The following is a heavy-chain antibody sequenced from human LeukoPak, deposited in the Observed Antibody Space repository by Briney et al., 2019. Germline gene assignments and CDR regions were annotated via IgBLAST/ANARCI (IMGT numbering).Heavy chain of an antibody. J-gene: IGHJ4*02. D-gene: IGHD3-22*01. Sequence: GGSLRLSCAASGFTFSSYAMSWVRQAPGKGLKWVSAISGSGGSTYYADSVKGRFTISRDNSKNTLYLQMNSLRAEDTAVYYCAKAYYYDSSGWVATYYFDYWGQGTLVTVSS. CDR3: AKAYYYDSSGWVATYYFDY. CDR1: GFTFSSYA. V-gene: IGHV3-23*01. CDR2: ISGSGGST.